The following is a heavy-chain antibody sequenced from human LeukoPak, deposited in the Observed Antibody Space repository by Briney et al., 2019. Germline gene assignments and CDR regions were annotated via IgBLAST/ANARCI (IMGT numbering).Heavy chain of an antibody. CDR2: INPSGGST. D-gene: IGHD4-23*01. V-gene: IGHV1-46*03. CDR3: ASTTVDPGNAFDI. J-gene: IGHJ3*02. Sequence: ASVKVSCKASGYTFTSYYMHWVRRAPGQGLEWMGIINPSGGSTSYAQKFQGRVTMTRDTSTSTVYMELSSLRSEDTAVYYCASTTVDPGNAFDIWGQGTMVTVSS. CDR1: GYTFTSYY.